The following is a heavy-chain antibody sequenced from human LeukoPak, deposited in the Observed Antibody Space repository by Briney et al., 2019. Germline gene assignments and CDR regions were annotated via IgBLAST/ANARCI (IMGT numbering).Heavy chain of an antibody. V-gene: IGHV3-30*02. CDR2: IRYDGSNK. CDR3: AKTVESGALFDY. J-gene: IGHJ4*02. CDR1: GFTFSSYG. Sequence: GGSLRLSWAASGFTFSSYGMRWVRQAPGKGLEWVAFIRYDGSNKYYADSVKGRFTISRDNSTNTLYLQMNSLRAEDTAVYYCAKTVESGALFDYWGQGTLVTVSS.